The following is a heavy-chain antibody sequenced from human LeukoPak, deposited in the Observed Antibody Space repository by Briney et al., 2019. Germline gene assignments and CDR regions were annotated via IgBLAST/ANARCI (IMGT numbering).Heavy chain of an antibody. Sequence: PGGSLRLSCVASGFTFSNHWMHWVRQTPGKGLNWISHISGDERGTNYAGSVKGRFIISRDNAKNTLFLQMDSLRVEDTAVYYCVRDVYQVRSNDYVFDVWGQGTMFPVSS. CDR3: VRDVYQVRSNDYVFDV. CDR1: GFTFSNHW. D-gene: IGHD2-2*02. V-gene: IGHV3-74*01. CDR2: ISGDERGT. J-gene: IGHJ3*01.